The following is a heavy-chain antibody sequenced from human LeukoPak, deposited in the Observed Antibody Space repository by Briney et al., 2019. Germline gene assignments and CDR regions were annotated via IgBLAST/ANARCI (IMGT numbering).Heavy chain of an antibody. CDR3: AKATVYYDSSGYPYYFDY. J-gene: IGHJ4*02. CDR1: GFTFSSYA. CDR2: ISGSGGST. V-gene: IGHV3-23*01. D-gene: IGHD3-22*01. Sequence: GGSLRLSCAASGFTFSSYAMSWVRQAPGKGLEWVSAISGSGGSTYYADSVKGRFTISRDNSKNTLYLQVNSLRAEDTAVYYCAKATVYYDSSGYPYYFDYWGQGTLVTVSS.